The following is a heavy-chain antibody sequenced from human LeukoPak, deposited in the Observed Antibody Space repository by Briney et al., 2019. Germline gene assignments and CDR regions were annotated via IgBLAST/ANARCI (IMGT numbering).Heavy chain of an antibody. CDR3: ARHVKVPNGDYFDY. CDR1: GYSLTSYW. V-gene: IGHV5-51*01. CDR2: IYPGDSDT. Sequence: GESLQISCKGSGYSLTSYWIGWVRQMPGKGLEGMGIIYPGDSDTRYSPSFQGQVTISADKSISTAYLQWSSLKASDTAMYYCARHVKVPNGDYFDYWGQGTLVTVSS. J-gene: IGHJ4*02. D-gene: IGHD4-17*01.